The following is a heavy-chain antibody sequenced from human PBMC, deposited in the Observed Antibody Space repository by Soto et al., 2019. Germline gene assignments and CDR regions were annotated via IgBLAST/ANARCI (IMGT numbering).Heavy chain of an antibody. Sequence: QVQLVQSGAEVKKPGASVKVSCKASGYTFTSYYMHWVRQAPGQGLEWMGIINPSAGSTSYAQKFQGRVTMARDTSTRTGYMELSSLRSEDTAVYYCARVYCSGGGCYGIDYWGQGTLVTVSS. CDR1: GYTFTSYY. J-gene: IGHJ4*02. D-gene: IGHD2-15*01. CDR3: ARVYCSGGGCYGIDY. CDR2: INPSAGST. V-gene: IGHV1-46*01.